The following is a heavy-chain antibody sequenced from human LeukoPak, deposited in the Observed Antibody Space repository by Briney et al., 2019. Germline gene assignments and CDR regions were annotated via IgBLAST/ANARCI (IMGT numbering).Heavy chain of an antibody. CDR1: GFPFSSYW. D-gene: IGHD5-24*01. J-gene: IGHJ4*02. CDR3: TRVGYIDEGIDY. Sequence: GGSLRLSCVASGFPFSSYWMTWVRQAPGKRLEWVANIKQDGSKKSYVDSVKGRFTISRDNAKNSLYLQMNSLRAEDTAIYYCTRVGYIDEGIDYWGQGTLVTVSS. CDR2: IKQDGSKK. V-gene: IGHV3-7*04.